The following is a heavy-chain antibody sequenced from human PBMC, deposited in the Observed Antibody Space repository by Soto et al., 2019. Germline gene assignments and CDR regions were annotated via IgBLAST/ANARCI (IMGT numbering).Heavy chain of an antibody. CDR2: IFSNDAK. V-gene: IGHV2-26*01. Sequence: SGPTLVNPTETLPLPFTVSGLSLNNGRLGVSWIRQPRGKALEWLAHIFSNDAKSYSTSLKSRXTISKETSRSQVVLTMTNMDPVDSATYYCALIKESSRTDGVVASFDPWGQGTLVTSPQ. CDR3: ALIKESSRTDGVVASFDP. CDR1: GLSLNNGRLG. D-gene: IGHD2-2*01. J-gene: IGHJ5*02.